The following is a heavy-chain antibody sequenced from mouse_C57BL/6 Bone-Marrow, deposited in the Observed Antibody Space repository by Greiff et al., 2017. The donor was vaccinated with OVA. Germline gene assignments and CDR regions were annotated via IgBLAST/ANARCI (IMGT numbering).Heavy chain of an antibody. J-gene: IGHJ3*01. V-gene: IGHV2-2*01. CDR2: IWSGGST. Sequence: QVQLQQSGPGLVQPSQSLSITCTVSGFSLTSYGVHWVRQSPGKGLEWLGVIWSGGSTDYNAAFISRLSISKDNSKSQVFFKMNSLQADDTAIYYCARIWDSFAYWGQGTLVTVSA. CDR3: ARIWDSFAY. CDR1: GFSLTSYG. D-gene: IGHD4-1*01.